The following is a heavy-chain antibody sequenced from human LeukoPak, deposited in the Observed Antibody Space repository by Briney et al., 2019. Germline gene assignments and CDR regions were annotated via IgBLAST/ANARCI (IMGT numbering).Heavy chain of an antibody. V-gene: IGHV4-59*01. CDR3: ARSNARDGYNFGY. J-gene: IGHJ4*02. CDR1: GGSISSYY. Sequence: SETLSLTCTVSGGSISSYYWSWIRQPPGKGLEWIGYIYYSGSTKYNPSLKSRVTISVDTSKNQFSLKLSSVTAADTAVYYCARSNARDGYNFGYWGQGTLVTVSS. CDR2: IYYSGST. D-gene: IGHD5-24*01.